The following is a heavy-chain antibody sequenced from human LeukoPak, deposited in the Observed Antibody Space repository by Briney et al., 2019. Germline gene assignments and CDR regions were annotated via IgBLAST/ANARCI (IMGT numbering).Heavy chain of an antibody. Sequence: PGRSLRLSCAASGFTFSSYGMHWVRQAPGKGLEWVAVIWYDGSNKYYAASVKGRFTISRDNSKNTLYLQMNSLRAEDTAVYYCAGDSTSDAFDIWGQGTMVTVSS. CDR2: IWYDGSNK. J-gene: IGHJ3*02. CDR1: GFTFSSYG. D-gene: IGHD2-2*01. V-gene: IGHV3-33*01. CDR3: AGDSTSDAFDI.